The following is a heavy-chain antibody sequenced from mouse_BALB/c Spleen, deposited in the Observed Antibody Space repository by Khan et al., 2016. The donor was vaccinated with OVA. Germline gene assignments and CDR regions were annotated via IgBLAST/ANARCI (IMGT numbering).Heavy chain of an antibody. CDR1: GFSLTSYG. D-gene: IGHD2-4*01. J-gene: IGHJ3*01. CDR2: IWSGGST. V-gene: IGHV2-2*02. Sequence: QVQLQQSGPGLVQPSQSLSITCTVSGFSLTSYGVHWVRQSPGKGLEWLGVIWSGGSTDYNAAFISRLSISKDNSKSQVFFKMKSLQANDTAIYYCARNYDYDEGLAYWGQGTLVTVSA. CDR3: ARNYDYDEGLAY.